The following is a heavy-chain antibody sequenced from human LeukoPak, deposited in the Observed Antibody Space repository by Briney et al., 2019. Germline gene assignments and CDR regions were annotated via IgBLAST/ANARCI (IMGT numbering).Heavy chain of an antibody. CDR2: ISSSGSTI. V-gene: IGHV3-48*03. Sequence: PGGSLRLSCAASGFTFSSYEMKWVRQAPGKGLEWVSYISSSGSTIYYADSVKGRFTISRDNAKNSLYLQMNSLRAEDTAVYYCARFWTYSSSWYIFDYWGQGTLVTVSS. CDR3: ARFWTYSSSWYIFDY. D-gene: IGHD6-13*01. J-gene: IGHJ4*02. CDR1: GFTFSSYE.